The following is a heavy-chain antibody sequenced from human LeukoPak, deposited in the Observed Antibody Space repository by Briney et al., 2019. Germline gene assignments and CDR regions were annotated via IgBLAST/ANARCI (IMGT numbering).Heavy chain of an antibody. CDR2: ITQDGGEK. Sequence: GGSLRLSCAASGFTFSSYWMSWVRQAPGKGLEWVANITQDGGEKYYVDSVKGRFTISRDNAKNSLYLQMNSLRAEDTAVYYCARDDSSGMLGDYYYGMDVWGQGTTVTVSS. D-gene: IGHD6-19*01. CDR3: ARDDSSGMLGDYYYGMDV. CDR1: GFTFSSYW. V-gene: IGHV3-7*04. J-gene: IGHJ6*02.